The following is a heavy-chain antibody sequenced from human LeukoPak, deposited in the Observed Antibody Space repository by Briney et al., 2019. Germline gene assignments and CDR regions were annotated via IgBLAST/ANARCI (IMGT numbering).Heavy chain of an antibody. Sequence: QPGGSLRLSCAASGFTFNNFGMHWVRQAPGKGLEWVAAISSDGNDEYYANAVKGRFTISRDNSMNTLYLQMSSLRVEDTAIYYCAKDLTTLTLGKDYWGQGTLVTVSS. CDR3: AKDLTTLTLGKDY. CDR1: GFTFNNFG. J-gene: IGHJ4*02. V-gene: IGHV3-30*18. CDR2: ISSDGNDE. D-gene: IGHD4-17*01.